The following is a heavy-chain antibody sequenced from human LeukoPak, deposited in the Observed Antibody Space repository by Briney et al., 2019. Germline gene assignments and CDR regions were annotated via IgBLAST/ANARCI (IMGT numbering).Heavy chain of an antibody. J-gene: IGHJ4*02. CDR1: GFTFSSYA. Sequence: GGSLRLSCAASGFTFSSYAMSWVRQAPGEGLEWVSAISGSGGSTYYADSVKGRFTISRDNSKNTLYLQMNSLRAEDTAVYYCAKGRNRQWLAYYYFDYWGQGTLVTVSS. CDR3: AKGRNRQWLAYYYFDY. CDR2: ISGSGGST. D-gene: IGHD6-19*01. V-gene: IGHV3-23*01.